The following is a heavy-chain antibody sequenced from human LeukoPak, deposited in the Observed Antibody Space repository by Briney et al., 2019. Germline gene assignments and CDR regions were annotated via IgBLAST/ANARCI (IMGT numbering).Heavy chain of an antibody. Sequence: PGRSLRLSCAASGFTFSSYGMHWVRQAPGKGLEWVAVISYDGSNKYYADSVKGRFTISRDNSKNTLYLQMNSLRAEDTAVYYCAKGPSPGYCSSTSCHRGLFDYWGQGTLVTVSS. V-gene: IGHV3-30*18. J-gene: IGHJ4*02. D-gene: IGHD2-2*01. CDR1: GFTFSSYG. CDR3: AKGPSPGYCSSTSCHRGLFDY. CDR2: ISYDGSNK.